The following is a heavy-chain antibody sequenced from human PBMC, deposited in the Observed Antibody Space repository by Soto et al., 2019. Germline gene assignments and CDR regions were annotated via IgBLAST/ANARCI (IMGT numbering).Heavy chain of an antibody. CDR3: AKNSGNYPNHPFDY. V-gene: IGHV3-74*01. D-gene: IGHD1-26*01. J-gene: IGHJ4*02. Sequence: VGSLRHSCAASGFLCSSEWMDWVRQAPGKGLVWVSRINTDGSDTRYADSVKGRFTISRDNAKNTVYLQMNSLRAEDTGVYYCAKNSGNYPNHPFDYWGQGTLVTVSS. CDR2: INTDGSDT. CDR1: GFLCSSEW.